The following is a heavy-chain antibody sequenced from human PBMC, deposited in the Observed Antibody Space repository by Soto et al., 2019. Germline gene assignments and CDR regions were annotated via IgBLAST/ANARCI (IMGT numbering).Heavy chain of an antibody. CDR1: GGTFSSYT. V-gene: IGHV1-69*08. CDR3: ARDPVYGMDV. CDR2: IIPILGIA. Sequence: QVQLVQSGAEVKKPGSSVKVSCKASGGTFSSYTISWVRQAPGQGLEWMGRIIPILGIANYAQKFQGSVTTTADNSPSTAYMELSSLRSEDTAVSYCARDPVYGMDVWGQGTTVTVSS. J-gene: IGHJ6*02.